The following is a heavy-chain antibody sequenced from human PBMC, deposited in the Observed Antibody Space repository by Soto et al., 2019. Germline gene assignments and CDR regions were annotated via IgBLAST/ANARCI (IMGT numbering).Heavy chain of an antibody. CDR2: LHSGGDT. J-gene: IGHJ6*02. V-gene: IGHV3-53*04. CDR1: GIPVSSNY. CDR3: ARDGPYYYASSMDV. D-gene: IGHD3-10*01. Sequence: EVQLVESGGGLVQPGGSLRLSCVASGIPVSSNYMTWVRQAPGKGLEWVSVLHSGGDTYYANSVKGRFTISRHDSTNTLFLQMNSLTAEDTAVYYCARDGPYYYASSMDVWGQGTTVTVSS.